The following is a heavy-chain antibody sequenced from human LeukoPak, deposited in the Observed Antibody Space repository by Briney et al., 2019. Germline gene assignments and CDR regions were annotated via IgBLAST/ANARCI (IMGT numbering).Heavy chain of an antibody. CDR2: INPNRDGT. CDR3: ARGGVYDSSGSSPFDY. D-gene: IGHD3-22*01. Sequence: ASVKVSCKASGYTFTGYYMHWVRQAPGQALEWMGWINPNRDGTNYAQKFQGRVTRTRDTSISTAYMELSRLRSDDTAVDYRARGGVYDSSGSSPFDYWGQGTLVTVSS. J-gene: IGHJ4*01. CDR1: GYTFTGYY. V-gene: IGHV1-2*02.